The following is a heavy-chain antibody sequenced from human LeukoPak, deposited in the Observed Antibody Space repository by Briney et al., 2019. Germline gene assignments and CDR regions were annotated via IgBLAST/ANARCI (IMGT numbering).Heavy chain of an antibody. V-gene: IGHV3-74*01. CDR2: INSDGSST. Sequence: GGSLRLSCAASGFTFSSYWMHWVRQAPGKGLVWVSRINSDGSSTSYADSVKGRFTISRDNAKNTLYLQMNSLRAEDTAVYYCVREYCSGGSCLGDFDYWGQGTLVTVSS. D-gene: IGHD2-15*01. J-gene: IGHJ4*02. CDR1: GFTFSSYW. CDR3: VREYCSGGSCLGDFDY.